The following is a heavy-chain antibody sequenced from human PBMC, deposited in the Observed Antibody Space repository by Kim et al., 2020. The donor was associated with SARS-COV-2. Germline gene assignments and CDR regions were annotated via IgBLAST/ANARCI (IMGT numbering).Heavy chain of an antibody. V-gene: IGHV1-46*01. D-gene: IGHD6-13*01. J-gene: IGHJ4*02. Sequence: ASVKVSCKASGYTFTSYYMHWVRQAPGQGLEWMGIINPSGGSTSYAQKFQGRVTMTRDTSTSTVYMELSSLRSEDTAVYYCARESTGYSSSWYAPYFDYWGQGTLVTVSS. CDR3: ARESTGYSSSWYAPYFDY. CDR1: GYTFTSYY. CDR2: INPSGGST.